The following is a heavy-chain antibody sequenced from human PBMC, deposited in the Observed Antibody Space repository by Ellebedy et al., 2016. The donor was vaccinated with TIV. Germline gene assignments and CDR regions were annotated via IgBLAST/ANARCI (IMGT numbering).Heavy chain of an antibody. CDR2: IYYPGST. CDR3: ARAAYDRTSFLFDN. J-gene: IGHJ4*02. V-gene: IGHV4-59*01. D-gene: IGHD3-22*01. CDR1: GGSMSSYY. Sequence: SETLSLTCTVSGGSMSSYYWSWIRQPPGKGLEWIGYIYYPGSTNYNPSLKSRVTISVDTPKNHFSLRLSSVTAADTAVYYCARAAYDRTSFLFDNWGQGTLVTVSS.